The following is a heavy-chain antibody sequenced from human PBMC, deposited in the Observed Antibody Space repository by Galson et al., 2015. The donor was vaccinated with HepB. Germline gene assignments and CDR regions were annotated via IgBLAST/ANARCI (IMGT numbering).Heavy chain of an antibody. D-gene: IGHD6-19*01. CDR3: ASQWLVGGKSDY. Sequence: SVKVSCKASGGTFSSYTISWVRQAPGQGLEWMGRIIPILGIANYAQKFQGRVTITADKSTSTAYMELSSLRSEDTAVYYCASQWLVGGKSDYWGQGTLVTVSP. CDR2: IIPILGIA. V-gene: IGHV1-69*02. J-gene: IGHJ4*02. CDR1: GGTFSSYT.